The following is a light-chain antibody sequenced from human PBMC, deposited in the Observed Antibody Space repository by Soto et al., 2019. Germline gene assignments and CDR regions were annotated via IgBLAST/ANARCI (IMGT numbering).Light chain of an antibody. Sequence: EIVLTQSPGTLSLSPGERATLSCRASQSVYSRYLAWYQQKPGQAPRPLIYGASSRATGIPDRFSGSGSGTGFTLTISRLELEDFAVYYCQQYGSSVFTFGPGTKVDIK. V-gene: IGKV3-20*01. CDR3: QQYGSSVFT. CDR1: QSVYSRY. CDR2: GAS. J-gene: IGKJ3*01.